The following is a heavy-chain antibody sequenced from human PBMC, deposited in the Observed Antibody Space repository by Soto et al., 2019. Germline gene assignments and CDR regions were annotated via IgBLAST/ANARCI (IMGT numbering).Heavy chain of an antibody. V-gene: IGHV3-30*18. Sequence: QVQLVESGGGVVQPGRSLRLSCAASGFIFGTYGMHWVRQAPGKGLEWVAVISFDGGNKYYADSVRGRFTISRDNSKNTLHLQMNSLRGEDTAVYYCAKDTAKAISSYYFYGMDVWGQGTTVTVSS. CDR3: AKDTAKAISSYYFYGMDV. CDR2: ISFDGGNK. D-gene: IGHD6-25*01. J-gene: IGHJ6*02. CDR1: GFIFGTYG.